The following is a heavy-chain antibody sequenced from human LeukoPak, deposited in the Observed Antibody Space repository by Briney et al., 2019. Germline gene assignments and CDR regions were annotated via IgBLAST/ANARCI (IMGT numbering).Heavy chain of an antibody. CDR1: GFTVSSNY. CDR2: IYSGGST. V-gene: IGHV3-53*01. CDR3: ARDGVPTNYDFWSGYYN. Sequence: GGSLRLSCAASGFTVSSNYMSWVRQAPGKGLEWVSVIYSGGSTYYADSVKGRFTISRDNSKNTLYLQMNSLRAEDTAVYYCARDGVPTNYDFWSGYYNWGQGTLVTVSS. J-gene: IGHJ4*02. D-gene: IGHD3-3*01.